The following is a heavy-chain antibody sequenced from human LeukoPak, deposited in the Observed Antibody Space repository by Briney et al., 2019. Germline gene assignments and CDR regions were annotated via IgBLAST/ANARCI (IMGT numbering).Heavy chain of an antibody. CDR2: IYYSGST. J-gene: IGHJ3*01. D-gene: IGHD4-23*01. CDR1: DGSISSYY. Sequence: SETLSLTCTVSDGSISSYYWSRIRQPPGKGLEWIGFIYYSGSTNYNPSLKSRVTISVDTSKNQFSLKLSSVTAADTAVYYCARPSLDYGGIDAFDFWGQRTLVTVSS. V-gene: IGHV4-59*08. CDR3: ARPSLDYGGIDAFDF.